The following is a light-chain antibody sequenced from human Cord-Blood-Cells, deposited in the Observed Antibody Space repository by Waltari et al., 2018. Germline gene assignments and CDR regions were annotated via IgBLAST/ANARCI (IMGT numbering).Light chain of an antibody. CDR2: EGS. V-gene: IGLV2-23*01. J-gene: IGLJ3*02. CDR3: CSYAGSSTWV. CDR1: SSDVGRYNL. Sequence: QSALTQPASVSGSPGQSITISCTGTSSDVGRYNLVSWYQQHPGKAPILMIYEGSKRPSGVSNRFSGSKSGNTASLTISGLQAEDEADYYCCSYAGSSTWVFGGGTKLTVL.